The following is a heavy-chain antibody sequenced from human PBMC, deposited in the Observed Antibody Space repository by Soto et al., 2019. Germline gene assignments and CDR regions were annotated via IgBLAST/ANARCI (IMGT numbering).Heavy chain of an antibody. V-gene: IGHV3-13*01. CDR1: GFTFSSYD. D-gene: IGHD3-16*01. J-gene: IGHJ6*02. CDR2: IGTAGDT. Sequence: GGSLRLSCAASGFTFSSYDMHWVRQATGKGLEWVSAIGTAGDTYYPGSVKGRFTISRENAKNSLYLQMNSLRAGDTAVYYCARWPRSGGSPGGYYGMDVWGQGTTVTVSS. CDR3: ARWPRSGGSPGGYYGMDV.